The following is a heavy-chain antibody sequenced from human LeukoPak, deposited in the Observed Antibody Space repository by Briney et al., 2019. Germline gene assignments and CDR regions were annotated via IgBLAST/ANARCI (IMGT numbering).Heavy chain of an antibody. D-gene: IGHD4-17*01. CDR2: INHSGST. Sequence: TSSETLSLTCAVYGGSFSGYYWSWIRQPPGKGLEWIGEINHSGSTNYNPSLKSRVTISVDTSKNQFSLKLSSVTAADTAVYYCARERGRTVTIDYWGQGTLVTVSS. CDR1: GGSFSGYY. V-gene: IGHV4-34*01. J-gene: IGHJ4*02. CDR3: ARERGRTVTIDY.